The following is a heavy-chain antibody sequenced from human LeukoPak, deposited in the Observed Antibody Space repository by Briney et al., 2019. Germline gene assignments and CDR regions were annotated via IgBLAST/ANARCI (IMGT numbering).Heavy chain of an antibody. J-gene: IGHJ5*02. Sequence: PSQTLSLTCTVSGGSINSGDYYWSWIRQRPGTGLEWIAYIYYSGSTYYNPSLRGRLTISVDTSTNQFSLNLNSVTAADTAVYYCAKAPFRGGSTMGWFDPWGQGALVTVSS. CDR3: AKAPFRGGSTMGWFDP. CDR2: IYYSGST. CDR1: GGSINSGDYY. V-gene: IGHV4-31*03. D-gene: IGHD5-12*01.